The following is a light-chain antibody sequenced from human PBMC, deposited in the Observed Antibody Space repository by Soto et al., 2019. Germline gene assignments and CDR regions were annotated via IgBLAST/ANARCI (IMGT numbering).Light chain of an antibody. CDR1: SSNIGAGYD. Sequence: QSVLTQPPSVSGAPGQRVTISCTGSSSNIGAGYDVHWYQQLPGTAPKLLIYGNSNRPSGVPDRFSGSKSGTSASLAITGLRAEDEADYYWQSYDSSLSGWVFGGGTKLTFL. CDR3: QSYDSSLSGWV. CDR2: GNS. J-gene: IGLJ3*02. V-gene: IGLV1-40*01.